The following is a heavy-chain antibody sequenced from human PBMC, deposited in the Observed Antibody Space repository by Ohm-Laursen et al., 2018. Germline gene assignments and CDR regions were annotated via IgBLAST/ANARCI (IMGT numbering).Heavy chain of an antibody. V-gene: IGHV3-23*01. CDR2: ISGSGGAT. CDR1: GFTFSTYW. D-gene: IGHD1-26*01. CDR3: AKVPLGTLGALFDY. J-gene: IGHJ4*02. Sequence: SLRLSCAATGFTFSTYWMSWVRQAPGKGLEWVSGISGSGGATRSADSVRGRFTISRDNSKNTVYLQMNSLGAEDTAVYYCAKVPLGTLGALFDYWGQGTLVIVSS.